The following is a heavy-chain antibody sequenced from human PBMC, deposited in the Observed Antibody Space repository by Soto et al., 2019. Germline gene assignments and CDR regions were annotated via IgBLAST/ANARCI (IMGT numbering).Heavy chain of an antibody. J-gene: IGHJ6*02. CDR2: IYYSGST. CDR3: ARPNYGDYDDYYYGMDV. CDR1: GGSISSSSYY. D-gene: IGHD4-17*01. V-gene: IGHV4-39*01. Sequence: SETLSLTCTVSGGSISSSSYYWGWIRQPPGKGLEWIGSIYYSGSTYYNPSLKSRVTISVDTSKNQFSLKLSSVTAADTAVYYCARPNYGDYDDYYYGMDVWGQGTTVTVSS.